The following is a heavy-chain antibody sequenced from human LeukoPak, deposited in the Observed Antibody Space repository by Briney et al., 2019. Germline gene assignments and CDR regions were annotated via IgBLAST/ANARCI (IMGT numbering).Heavy chain of an antibody. V-gene: IGHV4-59*08. CDR1: GGSISSYY. Sequence: SETLSLTCTVSGGSISSYYWSWIRQPPGKGLEWIGYIHYSGSTNYNPSLKSQVSISIDTSKNQFSLRLTSVTAADTAVYYCARQTGSGLFILPGGQGTLVTVSS. CDR2: IHYSGST. J-gene: IGHJ4*02. CDR3: ARQTGSGLFILP. D-gene: IGHD3/OR15-3a*01.